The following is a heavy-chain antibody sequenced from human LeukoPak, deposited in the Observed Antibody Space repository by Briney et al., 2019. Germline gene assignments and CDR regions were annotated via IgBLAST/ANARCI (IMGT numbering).Heavy chain of an antibody. CDR1: GGSFSGYY. Sequence: PSETLSLTCAVYGGSFSGYYWSWIRQPPGKGLEWIGEINHSGSTNYNPSLKSRVTISVDTSKNQFSLKLNSVTAADTAVYYCARAYTPGDYLNNWFDPWGQGTLVTVSS. J-gene: IGHJ5*02. CDR3: ARAYTPGDYLNNWFDP. V-gene: IGHV4-34*01. D-gene: IGHD4-17*01. CDR2: INHSGST.